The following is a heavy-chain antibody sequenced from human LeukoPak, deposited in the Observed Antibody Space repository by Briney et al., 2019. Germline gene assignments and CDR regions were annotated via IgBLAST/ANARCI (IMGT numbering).Heavy chain of an antibody. CDR1: GFTFSTNA. CDR2: INHSGST. V-gene: IGHV4-34*01. J-gene: IGHJ5*02. D-gene: IGHD6-6*01. Sequence: AGGSLRLSCAASGFTFSTNAMSWIRQPPGKGLEWIGEINHSGSTNYNPSLKSRVTISVDTSKNQFSLKLSSVTAADTAVYYCARGRVEYSSSSGGWFDPWGQGTLVTVSS. CDR3: ARGRVEYSSSSGGWFDP.